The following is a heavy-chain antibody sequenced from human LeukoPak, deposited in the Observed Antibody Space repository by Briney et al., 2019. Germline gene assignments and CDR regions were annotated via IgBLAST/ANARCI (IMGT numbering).Heavy chain of an antibody. CDR2: IKQDGSEK. Sequence: GGSLRLSCAASGFTFSSYWMSWVRQAPGKGLEWVANIKQDGSEKYYVDSVKGRFTISRDNAKNSLYLQMNSLRAEDTAVYYCARMQLWGLRSDFDYWGQGTLVTVSS. D-gene: IGHD5-18*01. CDR1: GFTFSSYW. J-gene: IGHJ4*02. V-gene: IGHV3-7*01. CDR3: ARMQLWGLRSDFDY.